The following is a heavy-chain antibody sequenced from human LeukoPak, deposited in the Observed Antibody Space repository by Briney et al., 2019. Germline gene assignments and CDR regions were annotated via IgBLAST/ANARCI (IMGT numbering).Heavy chain of an antibody. CDR2: IYYSGST. Sequence: SETLSLTCAVYGGSFSGYYWSWIRQPPGKGLEWIGYIYYSGSTNYNPSLKSRVTISVDTSKNQFSLKLSSVTAADTAVYYCARERIGTLDYWGQGTLVPVSS. J-gene: IGHJ4*02. CDR1: GGSFSGYY. V-gene: IGHV4-59*01. CDR3: ARERIGTLDY. D-gene: IGHD2-15*01.